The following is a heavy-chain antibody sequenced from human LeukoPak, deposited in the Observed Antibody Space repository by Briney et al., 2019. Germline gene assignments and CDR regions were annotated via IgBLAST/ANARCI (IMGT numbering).Heavy chain of an antibody. CDR2: ISSSSCTI. J-gene: IGHJ4*02. CDR3: AKNGAVAGTCDY. V-gene: IGHV3-48*02. D-gene: IGHD6-19*01. Sequence: GGSLRLSCAASGFFFSDYSMDWVRQAPGRGLEWVSYISSSSCTIYYADSVKGRFTISRDNAKKSLYLQMNSLREEDTAVYYCAKNGAVAGTCDYWGQGILVTVSS. CDR1: GFFFSDYS.